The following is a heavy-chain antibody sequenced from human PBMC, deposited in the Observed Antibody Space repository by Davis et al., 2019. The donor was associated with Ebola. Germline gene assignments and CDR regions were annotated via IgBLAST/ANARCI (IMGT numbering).Heavy chain of an antibody. D-gene: IGHD3-16*02. Sequence: PGGSLSLSCAASGFTFSNYSMNWVRQTPGKGLEWVASISSGGSITNYADSVKGRFIISRDNANNSLYLQVNSLRAEDTAMYYCARDRDTEYWFDFWGQGTLVTVSS. CDR1: GFTFSNYS. V-gene: IGHV3-21*01. CDR2: ISSGGSIT. J-gene: IGHJ4*02. CDR3: ARDRDTEYWFDF.